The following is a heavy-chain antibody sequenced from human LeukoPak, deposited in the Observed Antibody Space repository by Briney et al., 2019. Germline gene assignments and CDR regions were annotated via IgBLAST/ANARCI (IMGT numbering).Heavy chain of an antibody. D-gene: IGHD6-19*01. J-gene: IGHJ4*02. CDR3: ARVATPDVSSPLDF. CDR1: GGSITGFF. V-gene: IGHV4-4*07. CDR2: IFSRGGA. Sequence: SETLSLTCAVSGGSITGFFWSWIRQPAGEGLQYIGRIFSRGGANYNPSLQSRVAMSVDTSQNLFSLKLTSVTAADTAVYFCARVATPDVSSPLDFWGQGILVTVSS.